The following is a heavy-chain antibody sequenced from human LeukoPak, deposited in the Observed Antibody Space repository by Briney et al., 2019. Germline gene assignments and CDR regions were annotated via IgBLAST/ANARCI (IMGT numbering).Heavy chain of an antibody. D-gene: IGHD2-2*01. CDR1: GYTFTGYY. J-gene: IGHJ5*02. Sequence: ASVKVSCKASGYTFTGYYMHWVRQAPGLGLEWMGWINPNSGGTNYAQKFQGRVTMTRDTSISTAYMELSRLRSDDTAVYYCARDRCSSTSCYLRWFDPWGQGTLVTVSS. V-gene: IGHV1-2*02. CDR3: ARDRCSSTSCYLRWFDP. CDR2: INPNSGGT.